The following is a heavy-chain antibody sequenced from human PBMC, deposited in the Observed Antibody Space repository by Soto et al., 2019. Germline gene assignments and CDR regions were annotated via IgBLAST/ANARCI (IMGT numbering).Heavy chain of an antibody. V-gene: IGHV4-59*01. Sequence: SETLSLTCTVSGGSISSYYWSWIRQSPGKGLEWNGYIYYSGSPNYNPSLKSRVTISVDTSKNQCSLKLSSVTAADTAVYYCARGGYCSGGSCYWNYWGQGTLVTVSS. CDR1: GGSISSYY. CDR2: IYYSGSP. CDR3: ARGGYCSGGSCYWNY. J-gene: IGHJ4*02. D-gene: IGHD2-15*01.